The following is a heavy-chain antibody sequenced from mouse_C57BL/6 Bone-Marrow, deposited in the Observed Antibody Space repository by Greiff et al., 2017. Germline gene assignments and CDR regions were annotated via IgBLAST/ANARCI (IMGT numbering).Heavy chain of an antibody. J-gene: IGHJ4*01. CDR1: GFTFTDYY. CDR2: IRNKANGYTT. D-gene: IGHD2-5*01. V-gene: IGHV7-3*01. Sequence: EVKVEESGGGLVQPGGSLSLSCAASGFTFTDYYMSWVRQPPGKALEWLGFIRNKANGYTTEYSASVKGRFTISRDNSQSILYLQMNALRAEDSATYYCARYSYSNYADAMDYWGQGTSVTVAS. CDR3: ARYSYSNYADAMDY.